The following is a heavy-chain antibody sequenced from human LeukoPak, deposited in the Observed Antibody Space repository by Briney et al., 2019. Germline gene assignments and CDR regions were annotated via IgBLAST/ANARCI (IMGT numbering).Heavy chain of an antibody. V-gene: IGHV3-33*01. Sequence: GGSLRLSCAASGFTFSSYGMHWVRQAPGKGLEWVAVIWYDGSNKYYADSVKGRFTISRDNAKNSLYLQMNSLRAEDTAVYYCARVPTVPYDFWSGYYTGIDWWGQGTLVTVSS. CDR2: IWYDGSNK. D-gene: IGHD3-3*01. J-gene: IGHJ4*02. CDR1: GFTFSSYG. CDR3: ARVPTVPYDFWSGYYTGIDW.